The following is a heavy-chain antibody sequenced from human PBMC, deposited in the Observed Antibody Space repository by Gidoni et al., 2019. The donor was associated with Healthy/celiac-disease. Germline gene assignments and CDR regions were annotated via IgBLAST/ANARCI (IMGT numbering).Heavy chain of an antibody. CDR1: GFPFSSYD. CDR3: AKDPGPPNWGFYYYYYGMDV. D-gene: IGHD7-27*01. CDR2: VSGSGGST. J-gene: IGHJ6*02. Sequence: EVQLLESGGGLVQPGGSLRLSCAASGFPFSSYDMRWVRQVPGKGLYGVSSVSGSGGSTSDEDSVKGRFTISRDNSKNTLYLQMNSLRAEDTAVYYCAKDPGPPNWGFYYYYYGMDVWGQGTTVTVSS. V-gene: IGHV3-23*01.